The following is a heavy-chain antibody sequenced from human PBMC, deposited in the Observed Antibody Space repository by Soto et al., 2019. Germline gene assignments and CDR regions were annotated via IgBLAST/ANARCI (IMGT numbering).Heavy chain of an antibody. CDR2: IKQDGSEK. V-gene: IGHV3-7*01. Sequence: PGGSLRLSCAASGFTFSSYWMSWVRQAPGKGLEWVANIKQDGSEKYYVDSVKGRFTVSRDNAKNSLYLQMNSLRAEDTAVYYCARGGAGGTPHLDYWGQGTLVTVSS. CDR1: GFTFSSYW. CDR3: ARGGAGGTPHLDY. D-gene: IGHD1-26*01. J-gene: IGHJ4*02.